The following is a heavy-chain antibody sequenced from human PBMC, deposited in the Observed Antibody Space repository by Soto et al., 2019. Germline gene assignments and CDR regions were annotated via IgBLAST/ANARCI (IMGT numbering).Heavy chain of an antibody. CDR1: GYTFTSYG. CDR3: AREIVGYCSSTSCPQDAFDI. V-gene: IGHV1-18*01. J-gene: IGHJ3*02. D-gene: IGHD2-2*01. Sequence: GASVKVSCKASGYTFTSYGISWVRQAPGQGLEWMGWISAYNGNTNYAQKLQGRVTMTTDTSTSTAYMEPRSLRSDDTAVYYCAREIVGYCSSTSCPQDAFDIWGQGTMVTVSS. CDR2: ISAYNGNT.